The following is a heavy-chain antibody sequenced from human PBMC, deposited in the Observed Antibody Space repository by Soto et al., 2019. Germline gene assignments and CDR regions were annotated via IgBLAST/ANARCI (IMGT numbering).Heavy chain of an antibody. Sequence: EMQLVESGGGLVQPGRSLRLSCAASGFIFDEYAMYWVRQAPGKGLEWVSGISWNSGTTGYADSVKGRFTISRDNAKHAQYLQMNCLSVDDTALYSCAEDIMGGGEVDYYGRDVRGQGTTVTVSS. CDR2: ISWNSGTT. CDR1: GFIFDEYA. D-gene: IGHD3-16*01. V-gene: IGHV3-9*01. CDR3: AEDIMGGGEVDYYGRDV. J-gene: IGHJ6*02.